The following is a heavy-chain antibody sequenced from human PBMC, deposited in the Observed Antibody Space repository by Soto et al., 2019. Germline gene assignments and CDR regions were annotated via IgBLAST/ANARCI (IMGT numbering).Heavy chain of an antibody. CDR3: ARTSAYLYLYYFDY. CDR2: IYYSGST. CDR1: GGSISSSSYY. D-gene: IGHD2-21*01. J-gene: IGHJ4*02. V-gene: IGHV4-39*01. Sequence: QLQLQESGPGLVKPSETLSLTCTVSGGSISSSSYYWGWIRQPPGKGLEWIGSIYYSGSTYYNPSLKSRVTISVDTSKNQFSLKLSSVTAADTAVYYCARTSAYLYLYYFDYWGQGTLVTVSS.